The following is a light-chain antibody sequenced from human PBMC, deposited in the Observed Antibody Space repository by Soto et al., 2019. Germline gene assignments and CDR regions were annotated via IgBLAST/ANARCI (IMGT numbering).Light chain of an antibody. CDR1: QSVGSRY. V-gene: IGKV3-11*01. J-gene: IGKJ2*01. Sequence: EIVLTQSPGTLSLSPGERVTLSCRASQSVGSRYLAWYQQKPGQAPRLLIYNASKRATGIPARFSGSGSGTDFTLTVSSLEPGDFAVYYCQQYNDWPPYSFGQGTKVDIK. CDR3: QQYNDWPPYS. CDR2: NAS.